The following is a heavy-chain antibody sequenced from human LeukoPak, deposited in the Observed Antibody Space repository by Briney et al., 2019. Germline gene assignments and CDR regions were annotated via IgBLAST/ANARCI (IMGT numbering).Heavy chain of an antibody. CDR1: GGSLSAYY. CDR2: VNHGGSS. D-gene: IGHD2/OR15-2a*01. CDR3: ASIHQVRGSNTFDI. Sequence: PSETLSLTCAVNGGSLSAYYWSWIRQPPGKGLEWIGEVNHGGSSTYNPSLKSRVTMSVDTSKNQLSLKMTSVTAADTAVYYCASIHQVRGSNTFDIWGQGSMVTVSS. V-gene: IGHV4-34*01. J-gene: IGHJ3*02.